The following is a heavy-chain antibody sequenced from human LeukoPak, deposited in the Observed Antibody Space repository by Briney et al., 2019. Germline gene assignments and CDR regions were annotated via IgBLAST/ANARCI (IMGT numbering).Heavy chain of an antibody. CDR2: IDPSDSYT. V-gene: IGHV5-10-1*01. J-gene: IGHJ6*02. D-gene: IGHD3-10*01. Sequence: GESLQISCKGSGYSFTSYWISWVHQMPGKGLEWMGRIDPSDSYTNYSPSFQGHVTISADKSISTVYLQWSSLKASDTAMYYCAGHNMVRQVGMDVWGQGTPVTVSS. CDR1: GYSFTSYW. CDR3: AGHNMVRQVGMDV.